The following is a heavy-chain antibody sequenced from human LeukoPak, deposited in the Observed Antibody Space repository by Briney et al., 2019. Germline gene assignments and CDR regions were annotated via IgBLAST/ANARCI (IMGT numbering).Heavy chain of an antibody. J-gene: IGHJ4*02. CDR2: INPHSGDT. CDR1: GYTFTAYY. D-gene: IGHD4-17*01. V-gene: IGHV1-2*02. CDR3: ARGHGDYSLLVDY. Sequence: ASVRASCTASGYTFTAYYMHWVRQAPGQGLEWMGWINPHSGDTKYAQKFQGRVTMTRDTSISTAYMELSRLRSDDTALYYCARGHGDYSLLVDYWGQGALVTVSS.